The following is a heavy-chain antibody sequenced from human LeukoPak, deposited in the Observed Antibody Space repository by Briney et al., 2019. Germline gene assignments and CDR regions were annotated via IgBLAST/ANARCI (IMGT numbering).Heavy chain of an antibody. CDR2: IYTSGST. V-gene: IGHV4-4*09. CDR3: ARLSPLGGYYDILTGYQSHLDY. J-gene: IGHJ4*02. CDR1: GGSISSYY. Sequence: TSETLSLTCTVSGGSISSYYWSWIRRPPGKGLEWIGYIYTSGSTNYNPSLKSRVTISVDTSKNQFSLKLSSVTAADTAVYYCARLSPLGGYYDILTGYQSHLDYWGQGTLVTVSS. D-gene: IGHD3-9*01.